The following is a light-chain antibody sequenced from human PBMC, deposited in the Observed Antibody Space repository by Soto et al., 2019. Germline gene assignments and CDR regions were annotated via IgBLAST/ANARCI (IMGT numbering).Light chain of an antibody. CDR1: QSISSW. CDR2: KAS. Sequence: DIQMTQSPSTLSASVGDRVTITCRASQSISSWLAWYQQKPGKAPKLLIYKASSLESRVPSRFRGSGSWTEFTLTISSLQPDDFATYYCQQYNSYPLTFVGGTKV. CDR3: QQYNSYPLT. J-gene: IGKJ4*01. V-gene: IGKV1-5*03.